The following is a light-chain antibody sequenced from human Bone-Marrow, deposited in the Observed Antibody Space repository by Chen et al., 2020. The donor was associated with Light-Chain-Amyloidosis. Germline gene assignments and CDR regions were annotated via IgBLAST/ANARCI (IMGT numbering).Light chain of an antibody. V-gene: IGLV2-14*01. CDR3: SSYTITNPLV. CDR2: EVT. CDR1: SSDVGGDNN. Sequence: QCVLTNPASVYGSCGQSITSSGTLTSSDVGGDNNVSWYQQHPDKAPKLMIYEVTNRPSWFPLPFSGSKSDNTASLTISGLQTDDEADYFCSSYTITNPLVFGIGTRVTVL. J-gene: IGLJ1*01.